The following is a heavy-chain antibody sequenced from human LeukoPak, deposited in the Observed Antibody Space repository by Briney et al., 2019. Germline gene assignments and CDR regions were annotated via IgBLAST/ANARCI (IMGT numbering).Heavy chain of an antibody. V-gene: IGHV3-48*01. Sequence: GGSLRLSCAASGFTFSSYSMNWVRQAPGKGLEWVSYISSSSSTIYYADSVKGRFTISRDNAKNSLYLQMNSLRAEDTAVYYCAREGLTTEQLPDAFDIWGQGTMVTVSS. CDR1: GFTFSSYS. CDR2: ISSSSSTI. D-gene: IGHD4-17*01. J-gene: IGHJ3*02. CDR3: AREGLTTEQLPDAFDI.